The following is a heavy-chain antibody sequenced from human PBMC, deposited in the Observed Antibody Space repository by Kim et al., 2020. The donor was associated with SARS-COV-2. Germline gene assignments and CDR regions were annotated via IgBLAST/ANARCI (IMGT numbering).Heavy chain of an antibody. Sequence: SVKVSCKASGYTFTSYGISWVRQAPGQGLEWMGWISAYNGNTNYAQKLQGRVTMTTDTSTSTAYMELRSLRSDDTAVYYCARAPRIAAAGLYNWFDPWGQGNLVTVSS. CDR3: ARAPRIAAAGLYNWFDP. CDR2: ISAYNGNT. V-gene: IGHV1-18*01. J-gene: IGHJ5*02. CDR1: GYTFTSYG. D-gene: IGHD6-13*01.